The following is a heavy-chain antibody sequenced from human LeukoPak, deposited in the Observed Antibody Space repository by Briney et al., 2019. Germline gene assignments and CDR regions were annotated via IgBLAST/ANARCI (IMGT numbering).Heavy chain of an antibody. V-gene: IGHV4-59*01. CDR2: IYYSGST. CDR1: GGSMSSYY. D-gene: IGHD6-6*01. J-gene: IGHJ5*02. Sequence: SETLSLTCTVSGGSMSSYYWSWIRQPPGKGLEWIGYIYYSGSTNYNPSLKSRVTISVDTSKNQFSLKVSSVTAADTAVYYCARGVVAARFWFDPWGQGTLVTVSS. CDR3: ARGVVAARFWFDP.